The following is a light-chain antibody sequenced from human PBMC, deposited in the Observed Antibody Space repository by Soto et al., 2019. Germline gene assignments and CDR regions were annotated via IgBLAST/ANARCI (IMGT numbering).Light chain of an antibody. CDR3: QQYNNWPPYT. V-gene: IGKV3-15*01. Sequence: DTVMTQSPATLSVSPGDRATLACRASQSVSSNLAWYQQKPGQAPRLLIYGASTRATGIPARFSGSGSGTEFTLTISSLQSEDFAVYYCQQYNNWPPYTFGQGTKLEIK. CDR2: GAS. J-gene: IGKJ2*01. CDR1: QSVSSN.